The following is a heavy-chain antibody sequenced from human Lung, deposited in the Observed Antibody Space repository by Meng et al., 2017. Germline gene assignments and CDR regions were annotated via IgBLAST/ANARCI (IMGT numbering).Heavy chain of an antibody. CDR3: AREADGSGRLDY. D-gene: IGHD3-10*01. CDR1: GGSISSGVYY. CDR2: IHYTGRT. V-gene: IGHV4-31*03. J-gene: IGHJ4*02. Sequence: QVQLQESGPGLVKPSGTLSLTCTVSGGSISSGVYYWSWIRQHPGKGLEWIGHIHYTGRTYYNPSLESRITISVDTSKSQFSLRLSSMTAADTAVYYCAREADGSGRLDYWGQGTLVTVSS.